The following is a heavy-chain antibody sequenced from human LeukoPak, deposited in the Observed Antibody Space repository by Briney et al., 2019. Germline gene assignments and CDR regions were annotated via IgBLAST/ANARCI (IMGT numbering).Heavy chain of an antibody. CDR1: GFTFSSYA. CDR3: ARTGVDQLLPFDY. J-gene: IGHJ4*02. Sequence: GGSLRLSCAASGFTFSSYAMHWVRQAPGKGLEWVAAISYDGSNKYYADSVKGRFTISRDNSKNTLYLQMNSLRAEDTAVYYCARTGVDQLLPFDYWGQGTLVIVSS. CDR2: ISYDGSNK. V-gene: IGHV3-30-3*01. D-gene: IGHD2-2*01.